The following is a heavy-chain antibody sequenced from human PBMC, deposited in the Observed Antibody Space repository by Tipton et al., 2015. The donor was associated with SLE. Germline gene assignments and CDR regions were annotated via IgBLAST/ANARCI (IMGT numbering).Heavy chain of an antibody. CDR2: ISAYNGKT. CDR3: ARGEAYSNYEDY. Sequence: QSGPEVKKSGASVKVSCKASGYTFTSYGISWLRQAPGQGLEWMGWISAYNGKTHYTENLQDRVTMTTDTFTSTAYMELRSLRSDDTAVYYCARGEAYSNYEDYWGQGTLVTVSS. CDR1: GYTFTSYG. D-gene: IGHD4-11*01. V-gene: IGHV1-18*01. J-gene: IGHJ4*02.